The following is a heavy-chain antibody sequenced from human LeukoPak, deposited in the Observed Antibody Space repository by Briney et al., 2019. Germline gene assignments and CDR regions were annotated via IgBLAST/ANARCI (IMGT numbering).Heavy chain of an antibody. Sequence: ASVNVSCTASGYTFTGYYMHWVRQAPGQGLEWMGWINPNSGGTNYAQKFQGRVTMTRDTSISTAYMELSRLRSDDTAVYYCARAHNVDTATYYFDYWGQGTLVTVSS. CDR1: GYTFTGYY. CDR2: INPNSGGT. CDR3: ARAHNVDTATYYFDY. J-gene: IGHJ4*02. V-gene: IGHV1-2*02. D-gene: IGHD5-18*01.